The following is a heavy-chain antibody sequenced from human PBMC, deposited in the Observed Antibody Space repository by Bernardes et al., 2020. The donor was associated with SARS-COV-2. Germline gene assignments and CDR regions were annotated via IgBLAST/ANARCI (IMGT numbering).Heavy chain of an antibody. CDR2: ISSSSSYI. V-gene: IGHV3-21*01. Sequence: GGGLRPSCAASGFTLRSYSMKWVRPGPGEGLEWGLYISSSSSYIYYADSVKGRFTISRDNAKNSLYLQMNSLRAEDTAVYYCARVSCSSASCYQTDYWGQGTLVTVSS. D-gene: IGHD2-2*01. J-gene: IGHJ4*02. CDR1: GFTLRSYS. CDR3: ARVSCSSASCYQTDY.